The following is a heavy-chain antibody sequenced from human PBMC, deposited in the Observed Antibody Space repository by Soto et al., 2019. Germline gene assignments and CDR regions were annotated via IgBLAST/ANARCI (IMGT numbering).Heavy chain of an antibody. CDR3: ATMPVPAAGIFSDY. D-gene: IGHD6-13*01. V-gene: IGHV1-24*01. CDR2: FDPEDGET. J-gene: IGHJ4*02. CDR1: GYTLTELS. Sequence: ASVKVSCKFSGYTLTELSIHWVRQAPGKGLEWMGGFDPEDGETIYAQKFQGRVTMTEDTSTDTAYMELSSLRSEDTAVYYCATMPVPAAGIFSDYWGQGTLVTVSS.